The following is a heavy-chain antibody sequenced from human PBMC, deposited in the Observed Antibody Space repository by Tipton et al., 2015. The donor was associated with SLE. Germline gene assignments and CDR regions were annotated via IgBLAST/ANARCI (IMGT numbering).Heavy chain of an antibody. D-gene: IGHD1-1*01. J-gene: IGHJ3*02. CDR3: ARLDARRDAFDI. CDR2: INHSGST. Sequence: TLSLTCTVSGGSISSYYWSWIRQPPGKGLEWIGEINHSGSTNYNPSLKSRVTISVDTSKNQFSLKLSSVTAADTAVYYCARLDARRDAFDIWGQGAMVTVSS. V-gene: IGHV4-34*01. CDR1: GGSISSYY.